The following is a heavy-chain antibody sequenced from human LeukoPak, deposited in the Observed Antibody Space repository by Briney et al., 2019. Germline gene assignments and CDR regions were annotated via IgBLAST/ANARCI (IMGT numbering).Heavy chain of an antibody. CDR2: IKHSGNT. CDR3: ASRSVAGTGLIGFDP. Sequence: SETLCLTCAVYGGSFSGYYWSWIRQPPGKGLEWVGGIKHSGNTKYNPSLESRVTRFIDTSQNQFSLKLSSVSAADTAVSYCASRSVAGTGLIGFDPWGQGTLVTVSS. J-gene: IGHJ5*02. CDR1: GGSFSGYY. V-gene: IGHV4-34*01. D-gene: IGHD6-19*01.